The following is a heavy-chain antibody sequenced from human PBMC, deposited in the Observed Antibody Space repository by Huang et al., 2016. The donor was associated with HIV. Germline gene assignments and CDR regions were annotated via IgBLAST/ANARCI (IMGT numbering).Heavy chain of an antibody. CDR1: RGIFSDYA. D-gene: IGHD3-10*01. Sequence: QVELVQSETEVKMPGSSVQVSCQVSRGIFSDYAFSWVGQAPGKGIEDMGGIVTRVSITNYIDKFRGRSTLSADKATKSVSVEVRDLRSDDTAVYYCTREGEGWFGKPTRALAFWGQGTKIIVSS. CDR3: TREGEGWFGKPTRALAF. CDR2: IVTRVSIT. V-gene: IGHV1-69*10. J-gene: IGHJ3*01.